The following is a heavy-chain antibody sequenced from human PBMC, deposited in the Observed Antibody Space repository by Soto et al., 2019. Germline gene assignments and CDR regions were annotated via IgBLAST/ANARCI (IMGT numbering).Heavy chain of an antibody. CDR3: AKDANYDFWSGSNWFDP. CDR2: ISGSGGST. D-gene: IGHD3-3*01. CDR1: GFTFSSYA. V-gene: IGHV3-23*01. Sequence: PGGSLRLSCAASGFTFSSYAMSWVRQAPGKGLEWVSAISGSGGSTYYADYVKGRFTISRDNSKNTLYLQMNSLRAEDTAVYYCAKDANYDFWSGSNWFDPWGQGTLVTVSS. J-gene: IGHJ5*02.